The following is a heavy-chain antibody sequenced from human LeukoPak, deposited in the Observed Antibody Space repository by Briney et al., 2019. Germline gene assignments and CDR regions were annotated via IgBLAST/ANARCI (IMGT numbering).Heavy chain of an antibody. CDR1: GYTFINYY. D-gene: IGHD6-19*01. J-gene: IGHJ4*02. Sequence: ASVKVSCKASGYTFINYYMHWVRQAPGQGLEWMGIINPSGGSTTYAQKFQGRVTITADESTSTAYMELSSLRSEDTAVYYCARDRFRGCSSGWYGVGYDYWGQGTLVTVSS. CDR3: ARDRFRGCSSGWYGVGYDY. CDR2: INPSGGST. V-gene: IGHV1-46*01.